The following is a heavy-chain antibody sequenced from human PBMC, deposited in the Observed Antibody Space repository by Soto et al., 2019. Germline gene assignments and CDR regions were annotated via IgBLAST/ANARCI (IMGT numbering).Heavy chain of an antibody. Sequence: SVKLSCKAAGGTFSSYPISWVRHNPGQGLEWMGGIIPIFGTANYAQKFQGRVTITADESTSTAYMELSSLRSEDTAVYYCARDRGGNSAHYFDYWGEGTLVTVSS. CDR2: IIPIFGTA. CDR3: ARDRGGNSAHYFDY. D-gene: IGHD2-21*02. V-gene: IGHV1-69*13. J-gene: IGHJ4*02. CDR1: GGTFSSYP.